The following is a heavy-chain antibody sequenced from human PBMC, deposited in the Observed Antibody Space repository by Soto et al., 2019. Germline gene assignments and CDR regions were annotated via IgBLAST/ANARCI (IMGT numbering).Heavy chain of an antibody. D-gene: IGHD2-15*01. CDR2: INHSGST. CDR1: GGSFSGYY. V-gene: IGHV4-34*01. Sequence: SETLSLTCAVYGGSFSGYYWSWIRQPPGKGLEWIGEINHSGSTSYNPSLNSRVTTSVDTSKNQFSLRLSSVTAADTAIYYCARRYCSDSYCSYFDYWGRGTLVTVSS. J-gene: IGHJ4*02. CDR3: ARRYCSDSYCSYFDY.